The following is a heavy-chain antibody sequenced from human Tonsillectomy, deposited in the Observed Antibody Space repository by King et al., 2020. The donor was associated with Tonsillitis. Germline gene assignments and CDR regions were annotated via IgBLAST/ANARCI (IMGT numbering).Heavy chain of an antibody. V-gene: IGHV1-18*04. Sequence: QLVQSGAEVKKPGASVKVSCKASGYTFTSYGISWVRQAPGQGLEWMGWISAYNGNTNSAQNIQSRVTMTTDTSTSTAYMEMRSLRSDDTAVYYCARDLGDYLWGSYRPDYWGQGTLVTVSS. CDR2: ISAYNGNT. J-gene: IGHJ4*02. CDR3: ARDLGDYLWGSYRPDY. D-gene: IGHD3-16*02. CDR1: GYTFTSYG.